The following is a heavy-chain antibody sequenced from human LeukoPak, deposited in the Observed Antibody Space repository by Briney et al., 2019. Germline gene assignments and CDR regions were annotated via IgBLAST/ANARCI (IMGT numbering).Heavy chain of an antibody. V-gene: IGHV3-21*01. CDR3: ARDAESGYDWGSWFDP. CDR1: GFTSSSYS. Sequence: GGSLRLSCAASGFTSSSYSMNWVRQAPGKGLEWVSSISSTSIYIYYADSVKGRFTISRDNAKNSLYLQMNSLRAEDTAVYYCARDAESGYDWGSWFDPWGQGTLVTVSS. J-gene: IGHJ5*02. D-gene: IGHD5-12*01. CDR2: ISSTSIYI.